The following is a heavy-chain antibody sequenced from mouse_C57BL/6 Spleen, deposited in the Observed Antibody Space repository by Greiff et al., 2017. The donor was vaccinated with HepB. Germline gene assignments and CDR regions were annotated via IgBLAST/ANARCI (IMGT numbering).Heavy chain of an antibody. Sequence: VQLKESGAELVRPGASVTLSCKASGYTFTDYEMHWVKQTPVHGLEWIGAIDPETGGTAYNQKFKGKAILTADKSSSTAYMELRSLTSEDSAVYYCTRSYDYDRAWFAYWGQGTLVTVSA. CDR1: GYTFTDYE. D-gene: IGHD2-4*01. V-gene: IGHV1-15*01. CDR2: IDPETGGT. J-gene: IGHJ3*01. CDR3: TRSYDYDRAWFAY.